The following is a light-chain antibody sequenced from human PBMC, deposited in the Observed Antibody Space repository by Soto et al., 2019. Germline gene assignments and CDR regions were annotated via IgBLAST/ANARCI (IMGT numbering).Light chain of an antibody. CDR3: CSYAGSYTHWV. Sequence: QSALTQPRSVSGSPGQSVTISCTGSSSDVGGYNYVSWYQQHPGKAPKFMIYDVSQRPSGVPDRFSGSKSGNTASLTISGLQAEDEADYCCCSYAGSYTHWVFGGGTKLTVL. V-gene: IGLV2-11*01. CDR2: DVS. CDR1: SSDVGGYNY. J-gene: IGLJ3*02.